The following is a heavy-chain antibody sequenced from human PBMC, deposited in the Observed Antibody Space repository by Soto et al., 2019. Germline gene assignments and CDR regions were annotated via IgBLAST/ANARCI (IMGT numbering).Heavy chain of an antibody. CDR3: ARDLAFGGVIAYFGMDV. D-gene: IGHD3-16*02. J-gene: IGHJ6*02. Sequence: GASVKVSCKASGDTFTGHHLHWVRQAPGQGLEWMGWINPNTGGTDYAQKFQGRVTLTRDTSITTVYIELRRLRSDDTAAYFCARDLAFGGVIAYFGMDVWGQGTTVTVSS. CDR2: INPNTGGT. CDR1: GDTFTGHH. V-gene: IGHV1-2*02.